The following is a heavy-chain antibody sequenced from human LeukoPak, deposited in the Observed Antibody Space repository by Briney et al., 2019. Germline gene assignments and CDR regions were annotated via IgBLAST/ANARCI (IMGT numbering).Heavy chain of an antibody. V-gene: IGHV3-74*01. CDR1: GFTFSTYW. J-gene: IGHJ2*01. CDR3: VRLYKIEGADL. Sequence: GGSPRLSCAASGFTFSTYWMHWVRQTPGKGLVWVSSIRNDGTTTNYADSVKGRFTISRDNAKNTLYLQMNSLRAEDTAVYYCVRLYKIEGADLWGRGTLVTVSS. CDR2: IRNDGTTT. D-gene: IGHD1-14*01.